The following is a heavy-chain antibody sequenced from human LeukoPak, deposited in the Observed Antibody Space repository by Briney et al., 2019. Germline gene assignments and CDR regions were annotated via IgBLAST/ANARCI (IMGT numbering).Heavy chain of an antibody. CDR1: GGTFSSYS. CDR3: ASASTYSSSSARALNFDY. V-gene: IGHV1-69*05. Sequence: SLKVSCKASGGTFSSYSSSWGRQAPGKGLEWMGGIIPIFGTANYAQKFQGRVTITTDESTSTAYMGLSSLRSEDTAVYYCASASTYSSSSARALNFDYWGQGTLVTVSS. J-gene: IGHJ4*02. D-gene: IGHD6-6*01. CDR2: IIPIFGTA.